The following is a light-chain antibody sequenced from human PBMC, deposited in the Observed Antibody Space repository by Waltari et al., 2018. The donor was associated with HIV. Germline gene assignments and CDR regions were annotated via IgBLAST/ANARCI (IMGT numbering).Light chain of an antibody. CDR1: NIGGKS. J-gene: IGLJ3*02. CDR2: YNS. Sequence: SYVLTQPPSVSVAPGAAATISCGAWNIGGKSVHWYKQQPGQAPVLVTRYNSDRPSGITDRISGSNSGHTATRTITSVEAGDEATYYCQVWDSSNEHVVFGGGTELTVL. CDR3: QVWDSSNEHVV. V-gene: IGLV3-21*04.